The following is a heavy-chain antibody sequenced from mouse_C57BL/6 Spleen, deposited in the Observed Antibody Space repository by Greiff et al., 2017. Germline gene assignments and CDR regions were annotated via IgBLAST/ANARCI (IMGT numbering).Heavy chain of an antibody. J-gene: IGHJ1*03. CDR1: GFTFSSYA. CDR3: ARAMITHSDWYSDV. D-gene: IGHD3-1*01. CDR2: ISDGGSYT. V-gene: IGHV5-4*03. Sequence: EVMLLQSGAGLVKPGASLKLSCAASGFTFSSYAMSWVRQTPEKRLEWVATISDGGSYTYYPDNVKGRFTISVDNATNKLYLQLSRLKSEDTAMYYCARAMITHSDWYSDVWGTGTTVTVSS.